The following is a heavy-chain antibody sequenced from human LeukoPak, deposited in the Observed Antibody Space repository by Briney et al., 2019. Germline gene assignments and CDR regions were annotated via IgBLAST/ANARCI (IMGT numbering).Heavy chain of an antibody. J-gene: IGHJ3*02. CDR1: GFTFSDYY. CDR3: ARELGGYYAFDI. V-gene: IGHV3-66*01. D-gene: IGHD3-3*01. Sequence: AGGSLRLSCAASGFTFSDYYMSWIRQAPGKGLEWVSVIYSGSSTYYADSVKGRFTISRDNSKNTLHLQMNSLRAEDTAVYYCARELGGYYAFDIWGQGTMVTVSS. CDR2: IYSGSST.